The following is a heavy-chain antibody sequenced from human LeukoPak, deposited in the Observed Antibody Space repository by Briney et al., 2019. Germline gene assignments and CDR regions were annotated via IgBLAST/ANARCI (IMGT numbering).Heavy chain of an antibody. CDR1: GYTLTELS. J-gene: IGHJ6*03. D-gene: IGHD3-10*01. CDR2: IIPIFGTA. Sequence: ASVKVSCKVSGYTLTELSMHWVRQAPGQGLEWMGGIIPIFGTANYAQKFQGRVTITADESTSTAYMELSSLRSEDTAVYYCARAPNYYGSGSYYADYYYYYMDVWGKGTTVTISS. CDR3: ARAPNYYGSGSYYADYYYYYMDV. V-gene: IGHV1-69*13.